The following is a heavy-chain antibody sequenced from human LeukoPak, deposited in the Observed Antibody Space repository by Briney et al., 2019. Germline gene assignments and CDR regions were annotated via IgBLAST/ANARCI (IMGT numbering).Heavy chain of an antibody. Sequence: GGSLRLSCAASGFTFSDYYMSWIRQAPGKGLEWVSYISSSGSTIYYADFVKGRFTISRDNSKNTLYLQMNSLRAEDTAVYYCAKTPTTVTTDYYYYMDVWGKGTTVTVSS. V-gene: IGHV3-11*01. CDR3: AKTPTTVTTDYYYYMDV. J-gene: IGHJ6*03. CDR1: GFTFSDYY. D-gene: IGHD4-11*01. CDR2: ISSSGSTI.